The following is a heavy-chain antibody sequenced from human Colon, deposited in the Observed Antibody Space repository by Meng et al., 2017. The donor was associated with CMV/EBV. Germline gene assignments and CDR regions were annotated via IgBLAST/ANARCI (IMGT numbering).Heavy chain of an antibody. CDR1: GFTVSSNH. CDR2: IDAGDAT. CDR3: ASIDKSAFHM. D-gene: IGHD1-26*01. J-gene: IGHJ3*02. Sequence: GESLKISCAASGFTVSSNHMSWVRQAPGKGLEWVSRIDAGDATFYADSVRGRFSISRDSSKNTLSHQMNSLRAEDTAVYYCASIDKSAFHMWGQGTMVTVSS. V-gene: IGHV3-53*01.